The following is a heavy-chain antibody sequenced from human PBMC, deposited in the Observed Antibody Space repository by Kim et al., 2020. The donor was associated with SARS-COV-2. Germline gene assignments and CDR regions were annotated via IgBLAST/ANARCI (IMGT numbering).Heavy chain of an antibody. CDR1: GFIFSSYA. CDR2: IAYDGTIR. Sequence: GGSLILSCAASGFIFSSYAMHWVRQTPDKGLEWVAVIAYDGTIRYYADSVKGRFTISRDDARNTLFLQMNSLRAEDTAVYYCARDLLVGAPDYFDYWGQGALVTVSS. D-gene: IGHD1-26*01. CDR3: ARDLLVGAPDYFDY. V-gene: IGHV3-30-3*01. J-gene: IGHJ4*02.